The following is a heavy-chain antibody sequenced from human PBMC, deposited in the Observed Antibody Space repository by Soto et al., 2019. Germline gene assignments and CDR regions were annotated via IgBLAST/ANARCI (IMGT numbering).Heavy chain of an antibody. V-gene: IGHV3-30*18. CDR3: AKDLNVKTYDPYGMDV. Sequence: QVQLVESGGGVVQPGRSLSLSCAASQLTFKNYAMHWVRQAPGKGLEWVAVISDDGHNEYYADSVRGRFTISRDNSKSTVDLDMNSLRLADTAVYYCAKDLNVKTYDPYGMDVWGQGTTVTVSS. D-gene: IGHD3-22*01. CDR1: QLTFKNYA. J-gene: IGHJ6*02. CDR2: ISDDGHNE.